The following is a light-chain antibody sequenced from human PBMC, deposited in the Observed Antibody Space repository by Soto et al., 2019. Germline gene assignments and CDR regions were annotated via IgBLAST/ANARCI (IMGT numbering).Light chain of an antibody. J-gene: IGKJ2*01. CDR2: WAS. CDR3: QQYYGSPYT. V-gene: IGKV4-1*01. Sequence: DIVMTQSPDSLAVCLGERATINCKTRQSVLYSANSKNYLAWYQHKPGQPPNLLIYWASTRGSGVPDRFSGSGSGTDFTLTISSLQAEDVAVYYCQQYYGSPYTFGQGTKLEIK. CDR1: QSVLYSANSKNY.